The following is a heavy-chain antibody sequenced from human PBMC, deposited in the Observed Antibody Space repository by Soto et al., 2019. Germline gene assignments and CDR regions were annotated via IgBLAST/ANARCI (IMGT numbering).Heavy chain of an antibody. V-gene: IGHV3-23*01. D-gene: IGHD3-10*01. CDR1: GFTFSSYA. Sequence: GGSLRLSCAASGFTFSSYAMSWVRQAPGKGLEWVSLISGSGGGTYYADSVKGRFTISRDNSKNTLYLQMNSLRAEDTAVYYCVLWPPYYFDYWGQGTLVTVSS. J-gene: IGHJ4*02. CDR3: VLWPPYYFDY. CDR2: ISGSGGGT.